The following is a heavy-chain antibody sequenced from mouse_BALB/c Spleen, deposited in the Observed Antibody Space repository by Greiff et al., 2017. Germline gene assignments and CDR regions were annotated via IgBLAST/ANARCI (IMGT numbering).Heavy chain of an antibody. D-gene: IGHD4-1*01. CDR3: ARYWDVYLDY. J-gene: IGHJ2*01. Sequence: EVKLVESGPSLVKPSQTLSLTCSVSGDSITSCYWNWIRQFPGNKLEYMGYISYSGSTYYNPSLKSRISITRDTSKNQYYLQLNSVTTEDTATYYCARYWDVYLDYGGQGTTLTVSS. CDR1: GDSITSCY. V-gene: IGHV3-8*02. CDR2: ISYSGST.